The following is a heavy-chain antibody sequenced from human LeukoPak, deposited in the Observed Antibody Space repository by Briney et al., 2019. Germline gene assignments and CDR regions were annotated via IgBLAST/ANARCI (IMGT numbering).Heavy chain of an antibody. CDR2: IWYDGSNK. J-gene: IGHJ4*02. CDR1: GFTFSSYG. V-gene: IGHV3-33*01. CDR3: AREYYDFWSGYYTRPFDY. Sequence: PGGSLRLSCAAFGFTFSSYGMHWVRQAPGKGLEWVAVIWYDGSNKYYADSVKGRFTISRDNSKNTLYLQMNSLRAEDTAVYYCAREYYDFWSGYYTRPFDYWGQGTLVTVSS. D-gene: IGHD3-3*01.